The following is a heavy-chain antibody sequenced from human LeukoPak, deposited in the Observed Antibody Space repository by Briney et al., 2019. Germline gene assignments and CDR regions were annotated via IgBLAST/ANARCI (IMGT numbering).Heavy chain of an antibody. Sequence: GGSLRLSCAASGFTFSSYGMHWVRQAPGKGLEWVAVISYDGSNKYYADSVKGRFTISRDNSKNTLYLQMNSLRAEDTAVYYCAKSMVQSGIVLMVYAILYYYYGMDVWGQGTTVTVSS. CDR1: GFTFSSYG. CDR2: ISYDGSNK. V-gene: IGHV3-30*18. J-gene: IGHJ6*02. CDR3: AKSMVQSGIVLMVYAILYYYYGMDV. D-gene: IGHD2-8*01.